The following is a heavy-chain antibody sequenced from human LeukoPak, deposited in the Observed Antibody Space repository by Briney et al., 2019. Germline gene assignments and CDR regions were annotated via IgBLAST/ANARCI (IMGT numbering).Heavy chain of an antibody. Sequence: SETLXLTCAVYGGSFSGYYWSWIRQPPGKGLEWIGEINHSGSTNYNPSLKSRVTISVDTSKNQFSLKLSSVTAADTAVYYCARLLPSSVYRSQQLRDYWGQGTLVTVSS. J-gene: IGHJ4*02. CDR2: INHSGST. CDR1: GGSFSGYY. CDR3: ARLLPSSVYRSQQLRDY. V-gene: IGHV4-34*01. D-gene: IGHD6-13*01.